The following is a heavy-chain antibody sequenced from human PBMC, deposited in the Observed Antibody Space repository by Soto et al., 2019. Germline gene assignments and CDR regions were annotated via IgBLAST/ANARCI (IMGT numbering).Heavy chain of an antibody. CDR2: VNHSGST. D-gene: IGHD3-22*01. V-gene: IGHV4-34*01. CDR1: GGSGGSFSGYY. CDR3: ARHSYGSSGYYHYDYGMGV. J-gene: IGHJ6*02. Sequence: QVQLQQWGAGLLKPSETLSLTCAVNGGSGGSFSGYYWSWIRQPPGKGLEWIGEVNHSGSTNYNPSPKSRDTTSVDTPKNQFSLKLSSVTAADTAVYYCARHSYGSSGYYHYDYGMGVWGQGTTVTVSS.